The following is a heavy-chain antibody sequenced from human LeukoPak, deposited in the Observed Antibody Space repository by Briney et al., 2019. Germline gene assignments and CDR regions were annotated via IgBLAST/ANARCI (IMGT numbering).Heavy chain of an antibody. V-gene: IGHV3-21*01. J-gene: IGHJ4*02. CDR1: GFTFSSYS. Sequence: PGGSLRLSCAASGFTFSSYSMNWVRQAPGKGLEWVSSISSSSYIYYADSVKGRFTISRDNAKNSLYLQMNSLRAEDTAVYYCARATGVRGVPTRLVDYWGQGTLVTVSS. D-gene: IGHD3-10*01. CDR2: ISSSSYI. CDR3: ARATGVRGVPTRLVDY.